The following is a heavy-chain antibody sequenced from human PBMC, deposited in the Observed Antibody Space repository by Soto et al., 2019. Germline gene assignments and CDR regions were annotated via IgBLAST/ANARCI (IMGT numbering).Heavy chain of an antibody. J-gene: IGHJ4*02. CDR3: AKRDVPHSTSNAYFYDH. CDR2: ISVSVGST. V-gene: IGHV3-23*01. CDR1: RFPFAPST. Sequence: PGGSLRLSCGVSRFPFAPSTMSWVRQAPGKGLEWVSTISVSVGSTYSADSVQGRFTVSSDISDNTLFLRMTSLTADDTAVYFCAKRDVPHSTSNAYFYDHWGRGVLVTVSS. D-gene: IGHD2-21*02.